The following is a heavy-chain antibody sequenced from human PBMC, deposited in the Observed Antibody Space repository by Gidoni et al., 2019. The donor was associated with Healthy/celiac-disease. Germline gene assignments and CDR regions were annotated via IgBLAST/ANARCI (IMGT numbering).Heavy chain of an antibody. J-gene: IGHJ3*02. Sequence: EVQLLESGGGSVQPGGSLRLSCAASGFTFSSYAMRWLSNPGKGLEWVSAISGGGGSTYYADSVKGRFTISRDNSKNTVYLQMNSLRADDTAVYYCAKRPGTGPFDIWGQGTMVTVSS. D-gene: IGHD3-10*01. V-gene: IGHV3-23*01. CDR3: AKRPGTGPFDI. CDR2: ISGGGGST. CDR1: GFTFSSYA.